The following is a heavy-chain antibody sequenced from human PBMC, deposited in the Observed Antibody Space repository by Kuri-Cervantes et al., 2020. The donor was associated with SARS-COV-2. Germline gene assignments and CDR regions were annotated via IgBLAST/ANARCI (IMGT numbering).Heavy chain of an antibody. CDR1: GFNFSSHW. CDR2: INTNGSST. D-gene: IGHD6-13*01. CDR3: ARVKQVLERTAFDI. Sequence: GFLKILCSASGFNFSSHWMHWVRQAPGKGLVWVSRINTNGSSTSYAASVKGRFPITRDNAKNTLYLQMNSLRAADTAVYYCARVKQVLERTAFDIWGQGTMVTVSS. J-gene: IGHJ3*02. V-gene: IGHV3-74*01.